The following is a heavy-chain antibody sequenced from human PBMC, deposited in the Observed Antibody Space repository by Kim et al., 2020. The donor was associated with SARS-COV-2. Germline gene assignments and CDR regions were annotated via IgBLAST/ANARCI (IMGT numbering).Heavy chain of an antibody. CDR3: AKESGTGSYYACTYYHDTMDV. V-gene: IGHV3-30*18. CDR2: ISYDRSNK. J-gene: IGHJ6*02. CDR1: GFTFSSYS. D-gene: IGHD3-10*01. Sequence: GGSLRLSCAASGFTFSSYSMHWVRQAPGKGLEWVAVISYDRSNKYYADSVKGRFTISRDNAKNTLYLQMNSLRAEDTAVYYCAKESGTGSYYACTYYHDTMDVWGQGTTVTVSS.